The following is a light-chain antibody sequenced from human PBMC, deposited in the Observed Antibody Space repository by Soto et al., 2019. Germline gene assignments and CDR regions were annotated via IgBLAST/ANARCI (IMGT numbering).Light chain of an antibody. CDR1: QSISSW. Sequence: DIQMTQSPSTLSASLGDRFTITCRASQSISSWLAWYQQKPGKAPKLLIYKASSLESGVPSRFSGSGSGTEFTLTVSSLQPDDFATYYCQQYNTYSTFGQGTLLEIK. V-gene: IGKV1-5*03. CDR2: KAS. CDR3: QQYNTYST. J-gene: IGKJ5*01.